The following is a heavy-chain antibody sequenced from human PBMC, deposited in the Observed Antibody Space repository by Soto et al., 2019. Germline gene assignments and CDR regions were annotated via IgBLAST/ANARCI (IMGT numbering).Heavy chain of an antibody. D-gene: IGHD6-6*01. Sequence: GGSLRLSCAASGFTFSSYSMNWVRQAPGKGLEWVSSISSSSSYIYYADSVKGRFTISRDNAKNSLYLQMNSLRAEDTAVYYCARDLRPVVQLVYYYGMDVWGQGTTVTVSS. CDR1: GFTFSSYS. V-gene: IGHV3-21*01. CDR2: ISSSSSYI. J-gene: IGHJ6*02. CDR3: ARDLRPVVQLVYYYGMDV.